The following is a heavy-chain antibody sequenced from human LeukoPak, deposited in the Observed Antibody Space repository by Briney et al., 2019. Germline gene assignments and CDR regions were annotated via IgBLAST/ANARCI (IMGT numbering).Heavy chain of an antibody. CDR3: ARGFYDSGGYAIDY. CDR1: GGSISGYY. J-gene: IGHJ4*02. CDR2: IYYSGSI. D-gene: IGHD3-22*01. Sequence: KTSETLSLTCTVSGGSISGYYWSWIRQPPGKGLEWIGYIYYSGSINYNPSLKSRVTISVDTSKNQFSLKLSSVTAADTAVYYCARGFYDSGGYAIDYWGQGTLVTVSS. V-gene: IGHV4-59*01.